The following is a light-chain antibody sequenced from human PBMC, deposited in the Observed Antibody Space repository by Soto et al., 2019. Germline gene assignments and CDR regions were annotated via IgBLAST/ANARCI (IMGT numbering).Light chain of an antibody. J-gene: IGKJ5*01. CDR3: QQYNNWPLA. CDR2: GAS. CDR1: QSLSSN. V-gene: IGKV3-15*01. Sequence: EIVMTKSPATLPVSPGERVTLSCRASQSLSSNLAWYQQKPGQATRLLIYGASTRATDIPARFSGSGSGTEFTLTNSRLQSEDFAVYFCQQYNNWPLAFGQGTRLEI.